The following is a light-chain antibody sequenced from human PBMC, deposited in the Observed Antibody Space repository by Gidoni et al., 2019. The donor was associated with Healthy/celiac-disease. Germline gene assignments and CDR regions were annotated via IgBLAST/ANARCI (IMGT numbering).Light chain of an antibody. CDR1: QSISSY. V-gene: IGKV1-39*01. CDR2: AAS. J-gene: IGKJ2*01. CDR3: QQSYSTPRYT. Sequence: DIQMTQSPSSLSASVGDRVTITCRASQSISSYLNWYQQKPGKAPKLLIYAASSLQSGVPSRCSGSGSGTDFNLTISSLQQEDFATYYCQQSYSTPRYTFGQGTKLEIK.